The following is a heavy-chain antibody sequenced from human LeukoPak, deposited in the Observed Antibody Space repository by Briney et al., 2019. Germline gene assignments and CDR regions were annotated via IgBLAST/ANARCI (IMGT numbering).Heavy chain of an antibody. CDR3: ASCPEHYGVFRRNYFDY. CDR2: ISRNGGGT. V-gene: IGHV3-23*01. D-gene: IGHD4-17*01. Sequence: GGSLRLSCAASGFTFGSYGMTWGRQAPGKGLEWVSSISRNGGGTYYADSVKGRFSISRDNSKNMLYLQMNSLRAEDTAVYYCASCPEHYGVFRRNYFDYWGQGTLVTVSS. CDR1: GFTFGSYG. J-gene: IGHJ4*02.